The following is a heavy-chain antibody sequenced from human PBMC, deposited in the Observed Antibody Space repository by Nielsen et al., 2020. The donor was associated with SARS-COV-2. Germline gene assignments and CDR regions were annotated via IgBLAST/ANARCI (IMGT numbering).Heavy chain of an antibody. CDR3: ARESGSSSWDVGAFDI. J-gene: IGHJ3*02. CDR2: IWYDGSNK. Sequence: LSLTCAASGFIFSSYWMTWVRQAPGKGLEWVAVIWYDGSNKYYADSVKGRFTISRDNSKNTLYLQMNSLRAEDTAVYYCARESGSSSWDVGAFDIWGQGTMVTVSS. CDR1: GFIFSSYW. D-gene: IGHD6-13*01. V-gene: IGHV3-33*08.